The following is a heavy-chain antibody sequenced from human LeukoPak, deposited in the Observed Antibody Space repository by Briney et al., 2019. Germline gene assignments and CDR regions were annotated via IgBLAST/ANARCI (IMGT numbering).Heavy chain of an antibody. CDR3: ARDRCSTTSCFDY. D-gene: IGHD2/OR15-2a*01. V-gene: IGHV3-33*01. J-gene: IGHJ4*02. Sequence: GGSLRLSCAASGFTFSDYGFHWVRQAPGKGLEWVALIWYDGSKKYYADSVKGRFTISRDDSKNTLDLQMNSLRAVDTAVYYCARDRCSTTSCFDYWGQGTLVTVSS. CDR1: GFTFSDYG. CDR2: IWYDGSKK.